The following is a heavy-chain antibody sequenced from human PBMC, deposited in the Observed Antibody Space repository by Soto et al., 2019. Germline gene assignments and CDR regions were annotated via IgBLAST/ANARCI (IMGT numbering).Heavy chain of an antibody. Sequence: GGSLRLFCAASEFTFTRNSMNWVRQAPGKGLEWVSSISSTTNYIYYGDSMKGRFTISRDNAKNSLYLEMNSLRAEDTAVYYCARESEDLTSNFDYWGQGTLVTVYS. CDR2: ISSTTNYI. CDR1: EFTFTRNS. J-gene: IGHJ4*02. V-gene: IGHV3-21*06. CDR3: ARESEDLTSNFDY.